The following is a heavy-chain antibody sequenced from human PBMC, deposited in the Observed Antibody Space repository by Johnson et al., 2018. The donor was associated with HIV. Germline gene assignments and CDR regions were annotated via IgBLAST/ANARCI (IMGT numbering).Heavy chain of an antibody. D-gene: IGHD1-26*01. CDR3: AKPYSGSPQDAFDI. J-gene: IGHJ3*02. CDR1: GFTFDDYA. V-gene: IGHV3-9*01. CDR2: ISWNSGSI. Sequence: VQLVESGGGLVQPGRSLRLSCAASGFTFDDYAMHWVRQAPGKGLEWVSGISWNSGSIGYADSVKGRFTISRDNAKNSLYLQMNSLRAEDTALYYCAKPYSGSPQDAFDIWGQGTMVTVSS.